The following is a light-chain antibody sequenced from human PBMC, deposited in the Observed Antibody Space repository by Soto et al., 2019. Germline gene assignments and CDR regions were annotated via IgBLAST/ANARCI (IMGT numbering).Light chain of an antibody. CDR1: SSDVGGYNY. V-gene: IGLV2-14*01. CDR3: TSRTSSSTYV. J-gene: IGLJ1*01. CDR2: EVS. Sequence: QSALTQPASVSGSPGQSITISCTGTSSDVGGYNYVSWYQHHPGKAPKLMIYEVSNRPSGVSNRFSGSKSGNTASLTISGLQAEDEADYYCTSRTSSSTYVFGTGTKLTVL.